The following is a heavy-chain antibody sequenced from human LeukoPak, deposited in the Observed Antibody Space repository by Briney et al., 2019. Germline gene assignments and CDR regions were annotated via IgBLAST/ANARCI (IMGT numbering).Heavy chain of an antibody. CDR1: GYTFTGYY. Sequence: ASVKVSCKGSGYTFTGYYMHWVRHAPGQGLEWMGWINPNSGGTNYAQKFQGRVTMTRDTSISTAYMELSRLRSDDTAVYYCAVGYYYGSGGYYKRWFDPWGQGTLVTVSS. D-gene: IGHD3-10*01. J-gene: IGHJ5*02. V-gene: IGHV1-2*02. CDR3: AVGYYYGSGGYYKRWFDP. CDR2: INPNSGGT.